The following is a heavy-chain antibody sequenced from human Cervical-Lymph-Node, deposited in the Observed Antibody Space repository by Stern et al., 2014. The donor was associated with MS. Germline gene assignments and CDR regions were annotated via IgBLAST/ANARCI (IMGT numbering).Heavy chain of an antibody. CDR1: GDTFTRHW. J-gene: IGHJ4*02. Sequence: EVQLLQSGAEVKKPGESLKISCKGLGDTFTRHWIGWVRQVPGKGLEWMGSIYPPDSDSRYSPSSRAHIPISAAESPTPAYLQWSSLQASDTAIYYCARYRLLRYFEPPDYWGQGTLVTVSS. V-gene: IGHV5-51*03. CDR3: ARYRLLRYFEPPDY. CDR2: IYPPDSDS. D-gene: IGHD3-9*01.